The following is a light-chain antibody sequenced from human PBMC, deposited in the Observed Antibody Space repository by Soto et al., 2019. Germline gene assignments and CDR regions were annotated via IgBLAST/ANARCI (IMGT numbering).Light chain of an antibody. Sequence: QSALTQPRSVSGSPGQSVTISCIGTSRDVGNYKYVSWYRQNPGKAPEIMIYDVNKRPSGVPDRFSGSKSGNTASLTISGLQAEDEADYYCCSYAGSYTLIFGGGTKVTVL. CDR1: SRDVGNYKY. J-gene: IGLJ2*01. V-gene: IGLV2-11*01. CDR3: CSYAGSYTLI. CDR2: DVN.